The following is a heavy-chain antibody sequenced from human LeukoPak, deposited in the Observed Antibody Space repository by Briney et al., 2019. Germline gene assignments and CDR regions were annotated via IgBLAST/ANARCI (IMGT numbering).Heavy chain of an antibody. CDR2: ISGSGGST. D-gene: IGHD2-2*01. Sequence: GGSLRLSCAASGFTFSSYGMSWVRQAPGKGLEWVSAISGSGGSTYYADSVKGRFTISRDNSKNTLYLQMNSLRVDDTAVYYCARGSCSNIRCHDAFDIWGHGTMVTVSS. V-gene: IGHV3-23*01. J-gene: IGHJ3*02. CDR1: GFTFSSYG. CDR3: ARGSCSNIRCHDAFDI.